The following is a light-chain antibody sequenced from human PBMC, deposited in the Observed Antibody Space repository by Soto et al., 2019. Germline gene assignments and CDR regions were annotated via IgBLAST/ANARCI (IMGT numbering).Light chain of an antibody. Sequence: QSVLTQPPSVSGAPGQRLTLSCTGSSSNIGAGYDVHWYQQLPGAAPKVVIYGNTNRPSGVPDRFSGSKSGPSASLVITGLQAEDEADYYCLSYDKSMSGYAFGDGTKFTVL. CDR3: LSYDKSMSGYA. CDR2: GNT. V-gene: IGLV1-40*01. J-gene: IGLJ1*01. CDR1: SSNIGAGYD.